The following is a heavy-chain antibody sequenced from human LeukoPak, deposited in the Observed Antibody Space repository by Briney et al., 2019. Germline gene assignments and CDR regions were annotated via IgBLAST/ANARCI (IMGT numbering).Heavy chain of an antibody. CDR3: ARYHYDSSGYPYYFDY. CDR1: GFIVSDSY. CDR2: IYSGGST. D-gene: IGHD3-22*01. V-gene: IGHV3-53*01. J-gene: IGHJ4*02. Sequence: PGGSLRLSCAASGFIVSDSYMSWVRRAPGKRLEWVSGIYSGGSTYYADSVKGRFTISRDNSKNTLYLQMNSLRAADTAVYYCARYHYDSSGYPYYFDYWGQGTLVTVSS.